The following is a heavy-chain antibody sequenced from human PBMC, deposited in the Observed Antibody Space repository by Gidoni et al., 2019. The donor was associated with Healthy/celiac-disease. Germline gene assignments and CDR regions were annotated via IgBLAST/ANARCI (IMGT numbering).Heavy chain of an antibody. V-gene: IGHV1-2*02. J-gene: IGHJ3*02. Sequence: QVQLVQSGAEVKKPGASVKVSCKASGYSFTGCYMHWVRQAPGQGLEWMGWINPNSGGTNYAQKFQGRVTMTRDTSISTAYMELSRLRSDDTAVYYCARVRIPWEQEAFDIWGQGTMVTVSS. CDR3: ARVRIPWEQEAFDI. D-gene: IGHD1-26*01. CDR1: GYSFTGCY. CDR2: INPNSGGT.